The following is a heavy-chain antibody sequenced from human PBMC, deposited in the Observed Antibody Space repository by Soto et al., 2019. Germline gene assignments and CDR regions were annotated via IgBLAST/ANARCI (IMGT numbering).Heavy chain of an antibody. CDR2: INHSGST. V-gene: IGHV4-34*01. CDR1: GGSFSGYY. CDR3: ARGRYYCSSTSCYGGSWPYYYYYYMDV. D-gene: IGHD2-2*01. J-gene: IGHJ6*03. Sequence: SETLSLTCAVYGGSFSGYYWSWIRQPPGKGLEWIGEINHSGSTNYNPSLKSRVTISVDTSKNQFSLKLSSVTAADTAVYYCARGRYYCSSTSCYGGSWPYYYYYYMDVWGKGTTVTVSS.